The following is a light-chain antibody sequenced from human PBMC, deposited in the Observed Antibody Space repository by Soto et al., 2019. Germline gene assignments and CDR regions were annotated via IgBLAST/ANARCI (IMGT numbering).Light chain of an antibody. CDR3: QQYYSYPLLT. CDR1: QGISSY. CDR2: AAS. V-gene: IGKV1-8*01. J-gene: IGKJ4*01. Sequence: AIRMTQSPSSLSASTGDRVTITRRASQGISSYLAWYQQKPGKAPKLLIYAASTLQSGVPSRFSGSGSGTDFTLTISCLQSEDFATYYCQQYYSYPLLTFGGGTKVDIK.